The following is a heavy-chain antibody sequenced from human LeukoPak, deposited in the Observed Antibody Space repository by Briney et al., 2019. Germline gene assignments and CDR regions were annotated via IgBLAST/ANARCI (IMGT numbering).Heavy chain of an antibody. D-gene: IGHD3-22*01. CDR3: ARDSYYYDSIRGEFDY. V-gene: IGHV3-9*01. CDR1: GFTFDDYA. Sequence: GGSLKLSCAASGFTFDDYAMHWVRQAPGKGLEWVSGISWNSGSIGYADSVKGRFTISRDNAKNSLYLQMNSLRAEDTALYYCARDSYYYDSIRGEFDYWGQGTLVTVSS. J-gene: IGHJ4*02. CDR2: ISWNSGSI.